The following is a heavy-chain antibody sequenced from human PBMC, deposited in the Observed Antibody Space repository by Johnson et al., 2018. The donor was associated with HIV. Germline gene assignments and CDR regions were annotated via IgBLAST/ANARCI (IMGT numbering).Heavy chain of an antibody. D-gene: IGHD3-10*01. CDR3: AKQYDGSGGSVHAFDI. CDR1: RITLSSYG. CDR2: ISYDGSNK. J-gene: IGHJ3*02. V-gene: IGHV3-30*18. Sequence: QVQLVESGGGVVQPGRSLRLSCAASRITLSSYGMHWVRQAPGKGLEWVAVISYDGSNKYYADSVKGRSTASRDNSKNTVYLQMNSLRAEDTAVYYCAKQYDGSGGSVHAFDIWGQGTMVTVSS.